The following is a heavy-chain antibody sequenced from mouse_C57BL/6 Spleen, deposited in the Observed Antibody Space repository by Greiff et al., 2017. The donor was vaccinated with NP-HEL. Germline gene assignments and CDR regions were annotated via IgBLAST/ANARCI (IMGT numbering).Heavy chain of an antibody. V-gene: IGHV5-9-1*02. CDR2: ISSGGDYI. CDR3: TREGDGFAY. CDR1: GFTFSSYA. Sequence: EVKVVESGEGLVKPGGSLKLSCAASGFTFSSYAMSWVRQTPEKRLEWVAYISSGGDYIYYADTVKGRFTISRDNARNTLYLQMSSLKSEDTAMYYCTREGDGFAYWGQGTLVTVSA. J-gene: IGHJ3*01.